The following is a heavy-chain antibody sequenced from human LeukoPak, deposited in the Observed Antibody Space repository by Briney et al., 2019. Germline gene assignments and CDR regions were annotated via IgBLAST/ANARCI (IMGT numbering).Heavy chain of an antibody. CDR1: GFTFSSYG. Sequence: GGSLRLSCAASGFTFSSYGMHWVRQAPGKGLEWVAVISYVGSNKYYADSVKGRFTISRDNSKNTLYLQMNSLRAEDTAVYYCAKDHPPYYGGNPGYFDYWGQGTLVTVSS. V-gene: IGHV3-30*18. CDR3: AKDHPPYYGGNPGYFDY. J-gene: IGHJ4*02. D-gene: IGHD4-23*01. CDR2: ISYVGSNK.